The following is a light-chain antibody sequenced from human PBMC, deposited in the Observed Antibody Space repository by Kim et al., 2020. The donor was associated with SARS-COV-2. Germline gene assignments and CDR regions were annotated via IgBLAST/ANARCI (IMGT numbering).Light chain of an antibody. Sequence: DIQMTQSPSAMSASVGDRVTITCRASQGISSYLAWFQQKPGKVPKSLIYAASNLQSGVPSRFSGSGSGTEFTLTISSLQPEDFATYYCLQHKSYPLPFGGGTKVDIK. J-gene: IGKJ4*01. CDR1: QGISSY. CDR2: AAS. CDR3: LQHKSYPLP. V-gene: IGKV1-17*03.